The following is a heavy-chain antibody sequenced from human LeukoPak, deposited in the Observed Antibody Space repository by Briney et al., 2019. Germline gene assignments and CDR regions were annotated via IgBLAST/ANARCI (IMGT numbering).Heavy chain of an antibody. CDR3: ARGFYYDSSDYYPYYLDY. J-gene: IGHJ4*02. CDR2: LNPTGGNT. V-gene: IGHV1-46*01. Sequence: ASVKVSCKASGYTFTSYYMHWVRQAPGQGLEWMGILNPTGGNTSYAQKFQGRVTMTRDTSTSTVYMELSSLRSEDTAVYYCARGFYYDSSDYYPYYLDYWGQGTLVTVSS. CDR1: GYTFTSYY. D-gene: IGHD3-22*01.